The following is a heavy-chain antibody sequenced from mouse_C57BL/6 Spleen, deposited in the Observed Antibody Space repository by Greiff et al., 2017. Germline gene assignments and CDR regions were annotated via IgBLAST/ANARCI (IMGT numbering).Heavy chain of an antibody. CDR1: GYSFTGYY. CDR3: ARKILLDYYAMDY. Sequence: DVQLQESGPELVKPGASVKISCKASGYSFTGYYMNWVKQSPEKSLEWIGEINPSTGGTTYNQKFKAKATLTVDKSSSTAYMQLKSLTSEDSAVYYCARKILLDYYAMDYWGQGTSVTVSS. CDR2: INPSTGGT. V-gene: IGHV1-42*01. D-gene: IGHD2-10*01. J-gene: IGHJ4*01.